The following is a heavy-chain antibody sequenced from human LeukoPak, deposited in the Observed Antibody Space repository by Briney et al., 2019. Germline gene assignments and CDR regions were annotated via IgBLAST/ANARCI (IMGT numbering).Heavy chain of an antibody. CDR1: GFTFSSYS. CDR2: ISSSSSTI. Sequence: PGGSLRLSCAASGFTFSSYSMNWVRQAPGKGLEWVSYISSSSSTIYYADSVKGRFTISRDNAKNSLYLQMNSLRAEDTAVYYCARDYSSSWSDPGDAFDIWGQGTMVTVSS. J-gene: IGHJ3*02. CDR3: ARDYSSSWSDPGDAFDI. D-gene: IGHD6-13*01. V-gene: IGHV3-48*04.